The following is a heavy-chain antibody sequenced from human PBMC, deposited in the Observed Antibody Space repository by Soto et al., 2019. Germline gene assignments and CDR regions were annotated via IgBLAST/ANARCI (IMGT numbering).Heavy chain of an antibody. Sequence: PSETLSLTCAVYGGSFSGYYWSWIRQPPGKGLEWIGEINHSGSTNYNPSLKSRVTISVDTSKNQFSLKLSSVTAADTAVYYCARVRDYGMDVWGKGTPVTVAA. V-gene: IGHV4-34*01. J-gene: IGHJ6*01. CDR3: ARVRDYGMDV. CDR2: INHSGST. CDR1: GGSFSGYY.